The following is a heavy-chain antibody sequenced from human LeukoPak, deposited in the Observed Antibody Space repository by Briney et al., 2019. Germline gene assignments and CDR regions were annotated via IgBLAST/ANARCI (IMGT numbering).Heavy chain of an antibody. V-gene: IGHV1-3*01. CDR2: INAGNGNT. Sequence: ASVNVSCTASGYTFTSYAMHWVRQAPGQRLEWMGWINAGNGNTKYSQKFQGRVTITRDTSASTAYMELSSLRSEDTAVYYCARGDYSNYYFDYWGQGTLVTVSS. D-gene: IGHD4-11*01. J-gene: IGHJ4*02. CDR1: GYTFTSYA. CDR3: ARGDYSNYYFDY.